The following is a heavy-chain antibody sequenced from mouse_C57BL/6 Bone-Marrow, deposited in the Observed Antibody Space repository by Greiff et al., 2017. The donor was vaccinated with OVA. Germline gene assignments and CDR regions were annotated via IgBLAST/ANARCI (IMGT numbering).Heavy chain of an antibody. CDR3: AIKGGRYYFDD. CDR1: GYTFTSYW. Sequence: VQLQQPGAELVKPGASVKVSCKASGYTFTSYWMHWVKQRPGQGLEWIGRIHPSDSDTNYNQKFKGKATLTVDKSSSTAYMEISSLRSEDDGVDNGAIKGGRYYFDDWGQGTTLTVAS. V-gene: IGHV1-74*01. D-gene: IGHD1-1*01. J-gene: IGHJ2*01. CDR2: IHPSDSDT.